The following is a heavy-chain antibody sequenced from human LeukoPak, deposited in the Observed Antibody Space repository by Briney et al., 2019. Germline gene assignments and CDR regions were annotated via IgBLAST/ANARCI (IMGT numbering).Heavy chain of an antibody. CDR2: IIPIFGTA. J-gene: IGHJ5*02. D-gene: IGHD2-2*01. CDR1: GGTFSSYA. V-gene: IGHV1-69*13. Sequence: ASVKVSCKASGGTFSSYAISWVRQAPGQGLEWMGGIIPIFGTANYAQKFQGRVTITADESTSTAYMELSSLRSEDTAVYYCARVYCSSTSCSGFDPWGQGTLVTVSS. CDR3: ARVYCSSTSCSGFDP.